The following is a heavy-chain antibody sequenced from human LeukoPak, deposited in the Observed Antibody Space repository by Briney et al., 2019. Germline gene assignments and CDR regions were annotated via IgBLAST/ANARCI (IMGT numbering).Heavy chain of an antibody. CDR3: ARDLGLSVGVTPFAS. CDR1: GFTFSTYA. D-gene: IGHD1-26*01. J-gene: IGHJ4*02. CDR2: ICGSGSSIHCVDP. Sequence: GGSLRLSCAASGFTFSTYAMSWVRQAPGKGLEWVSSICGSGSSIHCVDPYYRDSVKGRFTISRDNSKDTLYLQMNSLRAEDTAVYYCARDLGLSVGVTPFASWGRGTLVTVSS. V-gene: IGHV3-23*01.